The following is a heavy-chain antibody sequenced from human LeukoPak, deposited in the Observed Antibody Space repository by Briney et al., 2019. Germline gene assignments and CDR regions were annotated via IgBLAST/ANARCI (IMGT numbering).Heavy chain of an antibody. Sequence: GGSLRLSCAASGFTFSSYAMSWVRQAPGKGLEWVSAISGSGGSTYYADSVKGRFTISRDNSKNTLYLQMNSLRAEDTAVYYCAKESEYSSSWDNRFDPWGQGTLVTVSS. V-gene: IGHV3-23*01. CDR3: AKESEYSSSWDNRFDP. J-gene: IGHJ5*02. CDR2: ISGSGGST. CDR1: GFTFSSYA. D-gene: IGHD6-13*01.